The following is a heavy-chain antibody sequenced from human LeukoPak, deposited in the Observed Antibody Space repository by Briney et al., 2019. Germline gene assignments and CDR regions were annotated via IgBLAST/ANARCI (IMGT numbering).Heavy chain of an antibody. D-gene: IGHD6-19*01. Sequence: SETLFLTCSVSDGSISSFCWSWIRQPAGKGLEWIGRICSSEDTNYNPSLKSRVTMSVDTSQNQFSLRLTSVTAADTAIYYCARIRRDSGDWYADDYWGQGTLVTVSS. CDR3: ARIRRDSGDWYADDY. V-gene: IGHV4-4*07. J-gene: IGHJ4*02. CDR2: ICSSEDT. CDR1: DGSISSFC.